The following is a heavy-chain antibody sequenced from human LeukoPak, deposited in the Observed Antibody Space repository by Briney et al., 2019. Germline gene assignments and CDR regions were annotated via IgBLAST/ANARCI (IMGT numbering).Heavy chain of an antibody. J-gene: IGHJ4*02. Sequence: SETLSLTCTVSGGSISSYYWGWIRQPPGMGLEWIGTIYYSGSTNLNPSFKSRVTLSVDTSKNQFSLRLSSVTAADAAVYYCARGSSIVARPFDYWGPGALVTVSS. D-gene: IGHD6-6*01. CDR1: GGSISSYY. V-gene: IGHV4-59*08. CDR2: IYYSGST. CDR3: ARGSSIVARPFDY.